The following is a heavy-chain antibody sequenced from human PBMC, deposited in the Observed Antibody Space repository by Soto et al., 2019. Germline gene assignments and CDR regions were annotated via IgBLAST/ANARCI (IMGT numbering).Heavy chain of an antibody. V-gene: IGHV3-11*05. CDR1: GFTFSDYY. Sequence: QVQLVESGGGLVKPGGSLRLSCAASGFTFSDYYRSWIRQAPGKGLEWVSYISSSSSYTNYADSVKGRFTISRDNAKNSLYLQMNRLRAEDTAVYYCARTIAAAGGRRYFDLWGRGTLVTVSS. CDR2: ISSSSSYT. J-gene: IGHJ2*01. D-gene: IGHD6-13*01. CDR3: ARTIAAAGGRRYFDL.